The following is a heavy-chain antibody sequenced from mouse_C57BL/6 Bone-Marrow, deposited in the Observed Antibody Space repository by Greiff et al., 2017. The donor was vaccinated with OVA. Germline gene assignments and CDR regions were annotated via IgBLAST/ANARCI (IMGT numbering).Heavy chain of an antibody. Sequence: EVKLMESGPELVKPGASVKISCKASGYSFTGYYMNWVKQSPEKSLEWIGEINPSTGGTTYNQKFKAKATLTVDKSSSTAYMQLKSLTSEDSAVYYCARQDYGSSYFDYWGQGTTLTVSS. J-gene: IGHJ2*01. D-gene: IGHD1-1*01. V-gene: IGHV1-42*01. CDR1: GYSFTGYY. CDR2: INPSTGGT. CDR3: ARQDYGSSYFDY.